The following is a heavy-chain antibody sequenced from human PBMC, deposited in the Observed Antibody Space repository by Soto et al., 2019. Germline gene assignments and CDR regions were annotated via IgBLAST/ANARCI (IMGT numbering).Heavy chain of an antibody. J-gene: IGHJ4*02. CDR1: GFTFSTVA. V-gene: IGHV3-23*01. CDR2: ISDNGGNT. Sequence: SLRLSCVASGFTFSTVAMTWVRQAPGKGLEWVSSISDNGGNTDYADSVRGRFTISRDNSKNTLYLQMNSLRAEDSAMYYCVRERSGYSYADSWGQGTLVTVSS. CDR3: VRERSGYSYADS. D-gene: IGHD5-18*01.